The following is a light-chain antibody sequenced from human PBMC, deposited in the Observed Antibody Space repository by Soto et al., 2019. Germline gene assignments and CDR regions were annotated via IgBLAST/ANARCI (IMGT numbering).Light chain of an antibody. V-gene: IGKV1D-16*01. J-gene: IGKJ4*01. Sequence: DIQMTQSPSSLSASVGDRVSITCRASQGIGSWVAWYQQKPGKVPKSLIFAASSLESGVSSRFSASGSGTDFTLTIDSLHPEDSATYYCQQYHTSPLNFGGGTKVEIK. CDR3: QQYHTSPLN. CDR1: QGIGSW. CDR2: AAS.